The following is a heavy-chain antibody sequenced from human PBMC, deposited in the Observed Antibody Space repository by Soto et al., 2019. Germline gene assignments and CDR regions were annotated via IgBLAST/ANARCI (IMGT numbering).Heavy chain of an antibody. CDR3: ARSAGHYDILTGYPPDLEYYYYYMDV. Sequence: GASVKVSCKSSGGTFSSYTISWVRQAPGQGLEWMGKIIPILGIANYAQKFQGRVTITADKSTSTAYMELSSLRSEDTAVYYCARSAGHYDILTGYPPDLEYYYYYMDVWGKGTTVTVSS. D-gene: IGHD3-9*01. CDR1: GGTFSSYT. CDR2: IIPILGIA. J-gene: IGHJ6*03. V-gene: IGHV1-69*02.